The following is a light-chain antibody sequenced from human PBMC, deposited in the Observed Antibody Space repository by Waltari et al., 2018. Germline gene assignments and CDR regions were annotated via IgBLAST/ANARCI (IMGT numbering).Light chain of an antibody. Sequence: DIVMTQSPLSLSVTPGEPASVSCRSSQSLLHSNGRSGLDWYLQKPGQSPQLLIYLGSYRASGVPDRFSGSGSGTDFTLKISRVEAEDVGVYYCMQSLQSPRTFGQGTKVEIK. J-gene: IGKJ1*01. V-gene: IGKV2-28*01. CDR1: QSLLHSNGRSG. CDR2: LGS. CDR3: MQSLQSPRT.